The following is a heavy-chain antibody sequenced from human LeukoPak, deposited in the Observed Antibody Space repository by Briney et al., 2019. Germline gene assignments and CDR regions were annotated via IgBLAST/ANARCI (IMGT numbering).Heavy chain of an antibody. V-gene: IGHV4-61*02. J-gene: IGHJ4*02. CDR3: ARGIGEYSAYDYDPYFDY. CDR2: IYTTGST. CDR1: GGSISSSDTYY. D-gene: IGHD5-12*01. Sequence: SETLSLTCTVSGGSISSSDTYYWSWIRQPAGKRLEWIGRIYTTGSTNYNPSLKSRVTISVDTSKNQFSLKLNSVTTADTAVYYCARGIGEYSAYDYDPYFDYWGQGTLVTVSS.